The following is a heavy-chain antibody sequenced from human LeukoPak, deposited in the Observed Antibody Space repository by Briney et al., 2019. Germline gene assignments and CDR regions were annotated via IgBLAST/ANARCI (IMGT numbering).Heavy chain of an antibody. D-gene: IGHD3-16*01. CDR1: GFTLSSYW. CDR2: INSDGSTT. CDR3: ARDTAGIGVDY. J-gene: IGHJ4*02. Sequence: PGGSLRLSCEASGFTLSSYWMHWVRQAPGKGLVWVSRINSDGSTTNYADSVKGRFTISRDNAKNTLYLQMNSLRAEDTAVYHCARDTAGIGVDYWGQGTLVTASS. V-gene: IGHV3-74*01.